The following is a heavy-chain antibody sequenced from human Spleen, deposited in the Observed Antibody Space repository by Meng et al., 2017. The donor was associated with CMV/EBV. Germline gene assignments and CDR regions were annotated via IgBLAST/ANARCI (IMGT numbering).Heavy chain of an antibody. J-gene: IGHJ4*02. CDR1: GYPFSSHY. Sequence: SGYPFSSHYINWVRQAPGQGLEWMGIINPSGGSTSYAQKFQGRVTMTRDTSTTTVYMELSSLRSDDTAVYYCARGCLAHYYSGDYFDYWGQGTLVTVSS. D-gene: IGHD2-21*01. V-gene: IGHV1-46*01. CDR2: INPSGGST. CDR3: ARGCLAHYYSGDYFDY.